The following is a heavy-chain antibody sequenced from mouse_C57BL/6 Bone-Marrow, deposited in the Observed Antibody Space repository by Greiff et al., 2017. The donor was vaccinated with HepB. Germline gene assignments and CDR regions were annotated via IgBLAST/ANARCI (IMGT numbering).Heavy chain of an antibody. CDR1: GFTFSTSD. CDR2: INTGGTYT. CDR3: ARDRFDYYFDY. J-gene: IGHJ2*01. V-gene: IGHV5-6*01. Sequence: EVQRVESGGDLVKSGGSLKLSCAASGFTFSTSDMSWVRQTPDKRLEWVASINTGGTYTYYSDSVRGRFTISKDTARNTLFLQMSSLKSEDTAIYYCARDRFDYYFDYWGQGTTLTVSS. D-gene: IGHD2-14*01.